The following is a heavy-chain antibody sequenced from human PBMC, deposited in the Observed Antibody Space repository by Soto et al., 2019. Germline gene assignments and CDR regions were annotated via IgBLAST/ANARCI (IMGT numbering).Heavy chain of an antibody. CDR3: ASAGRRYCSGGSCNYFDY. CDR1: GGSISSSSYY. V-gene: IGHV4-39*01. J-gene: IGHJ4*02. CDR2: IYYSGST. Sequence: QLQLQESGPGLVKPSETLSLTCTVSGGSISSSSYYWGWIRQPPGKGLEWIGRIYYSGSTYYNPALKSRVTISVNTSKNQFSLKLSSVTAADTAVYYCASAGRRYCSGGSCNYFDYWGQGTLVTVSS. D-gene: IGHD2-15*01.